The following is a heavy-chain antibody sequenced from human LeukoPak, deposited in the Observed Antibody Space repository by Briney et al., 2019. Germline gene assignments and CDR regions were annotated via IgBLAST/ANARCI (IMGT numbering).Heavy chain of an antibody. V-gene: IGHV1-8*01. CDR1: GYTFTSYD. Sequence: GASVKVSCKASGYTFTSYDINWVRQATGQGLEWMGWMNPNNGNTGYAQKFQGRVTMTRNTSISTAYMELSSLRSEDTAVYYCAGSPVQYSSSWYPYGMDVWGQGTTVTVSS. J-gene: IGHJ6*02. CDR2: MNPNNGNT. D-gene: IGHD6-13*01. CDR3: AGSPVQYSSSWYPYGMDV.